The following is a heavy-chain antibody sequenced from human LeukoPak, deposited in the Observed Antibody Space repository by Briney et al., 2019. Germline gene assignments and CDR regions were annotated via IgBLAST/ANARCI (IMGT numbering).Heavy chain of an antibody. CDR1: GGSTSSGDYY. Sequence: SETLSLTCTVSGGSTSSGDYYWSWIRQPPGKGLEWIGYIYYSGSTYYNPSLKSRVTISVDTSKNQFSLKLSSVTAADTAVYYCASDNGGNNGGEHYWGQGTLVTVSS. CDR2: IYYSGST. CDR3: ASDNGGNNGGEHY. J-gene: IGHJ4*02. D-gene: IGHD4-23*01. V-gene: IGHV4-30-4*01.